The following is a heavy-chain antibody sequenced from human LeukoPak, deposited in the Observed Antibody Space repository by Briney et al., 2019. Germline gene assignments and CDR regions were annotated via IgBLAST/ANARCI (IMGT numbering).Heavy chain of an antibody. V-gene: IGHV4-59*08. D-gene: IGHD1-26*01. CDR1: GGSINNYY. Sequence: PSETLSLTCTVSGGSINNYYWSWIRQPPGKGLEWIAYIYETGHTGYNPSLKTRVTISLDTSKNQFSLKLNSVTAADTAVYYCARRVGSYQRGLSYWGQGTLVTVSS. J-gene: IGHJ4*02. CDR2: IYETGHT. CDR3: ARRVGSYQRGLSY.